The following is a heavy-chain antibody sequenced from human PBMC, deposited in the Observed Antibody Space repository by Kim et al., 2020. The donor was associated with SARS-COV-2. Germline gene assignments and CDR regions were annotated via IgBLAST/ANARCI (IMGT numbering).Heavy chain of an antibody. Sequence: SETLSLTCTVSGGSISSYYWSWIRQPPGKGLEWIGYIYSSGSTNYNPSLKSRVTISVDTAKNQFSLKLSSVTAADTAVYYCARLYYDILTGYYPEYFQH. D-gene: IGHD3-9*01. CDR1: GGSISSYY. CDR2: IYSSGST. V-gene: IGHV4-59*01. CDR3: ARLYYDILTGYYPEYFQH. J-gene: IGHJ1*01.